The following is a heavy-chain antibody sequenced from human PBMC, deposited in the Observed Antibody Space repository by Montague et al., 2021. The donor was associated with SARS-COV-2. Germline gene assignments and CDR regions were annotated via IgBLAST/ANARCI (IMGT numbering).Heavy chain of an antibody. J-gene: IGHJ6*03. CDR2: ISAHNANT. D-gene: IGHD2-21*01. CDR1: GYTFTSYG. CDR3: ARTVDCSSTSCYISFGGYCGGDCYSGIYYYYMDV. Sequence: SVKVSFKASGYTFTSYGISWVRQAPGQGLEWMGWISAHNANTNYAQKLQGRVTMTTDTSTSTAYMELRSLRSDDTAVYYCARTVDCSSTSCYISFGGYCGGDCYSGIYYYYMDVWGKGTTVTVSS. V-gene: IGHV1-18*01.